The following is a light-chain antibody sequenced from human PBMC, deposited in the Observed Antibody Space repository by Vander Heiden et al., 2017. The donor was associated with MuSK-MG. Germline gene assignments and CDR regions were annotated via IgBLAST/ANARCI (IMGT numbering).Light chain of an antibody. CDR2: AAS. Sequence: DIQMTQSPSSLSASVGDRVTITCRASQSISSYLNWYQQKPGKAPKLLIYAASSLQSGVPSRFSGSGYGTDFTLTISSRQPEDFAPYYCQQNDSNLHFTFGHGTKVDIK. CDR1: QSISSY. V-gene: IGKV1-39*01. J-gene: IGKJ3*01. CDR3: QQNDSNLHFT.